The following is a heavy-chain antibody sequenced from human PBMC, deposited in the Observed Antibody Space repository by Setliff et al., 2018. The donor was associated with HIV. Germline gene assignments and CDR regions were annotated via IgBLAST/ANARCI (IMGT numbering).Heavy chain of an antibody. CDR3: ARGSGWYNSGYYYYGMDV. Sequence: PGESLKISCKGSGYSFTNYWIGWVRQRPGKGLEWMGIIYPGDSDTRYSPSFQGQVTISADKSISTAYLQWSSLKASDTAVYYCARGSGWYNSGYYYYGMDVWGQGTTVTVSS. D-gene: IGHD6-19*01. V-gene: IGHV5-51*01. CDR2: IYPGDSDT. J-gene: IGHJ6*02. CDR1: GYSFTNYW.